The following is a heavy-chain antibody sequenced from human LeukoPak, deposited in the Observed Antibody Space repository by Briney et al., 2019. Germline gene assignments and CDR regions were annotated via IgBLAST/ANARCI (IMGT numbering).Heavy chain of an antibody. CDR1: GGSFSGYY. D-gene: IGHD3-16*02. Sequence: KPSETLSLTCAVYGGSFSGYYWSWIRQPPGKGLEWIGEINHSGSTNYNPSLKSRVTISVDTSKNQFSLKLSSVTAADTAVYYCAKHNYDYVWGSYREYHFDYWGQGTLVIVSS. V-gene: IGHV4-34*01. J-gene: IGHJ4*02. CDR3: AKHNYDYVWGSYREYHFDY. CDR2: INHSGST.